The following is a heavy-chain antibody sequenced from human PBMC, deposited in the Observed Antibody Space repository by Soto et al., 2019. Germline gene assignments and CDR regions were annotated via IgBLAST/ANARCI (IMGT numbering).Heavy chain of an antibody. CDR2: ISAYNGNT. CDR3: ARDRGNIVASYVFDI. V-gene: IGHV1-18*01. Sequence: ASVKVSCKASGYSFTSYGISWARQAPGQGLEWMGWISAYNGNTNYAQKLQGRVTMTTDTSTSTAYMELRSLRSDDTAVYYCARDRGNIVASYVFDIWGQGTMVTVSS. D-gene: IGHD5-12*01. CDR1: GYSFTSYG. J-gene: IGHJ3*02.